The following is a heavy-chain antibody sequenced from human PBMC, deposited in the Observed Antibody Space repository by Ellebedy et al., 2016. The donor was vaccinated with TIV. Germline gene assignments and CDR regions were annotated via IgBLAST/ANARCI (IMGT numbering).Heavy chain of an antibody. CDR2: NSAYNGNT. V-gene: IGHV1-18*01. CDR3: ARDPITMVRGVFDP. Sequence: APVKVSCXASGYTFTSYGISWVRQAPGQGLEWMGWNSAYNGNTNYAQKLQGRVTMTTDTSTSTAYMELRSLRSDDTAVYYCARDPITMVRGVFDPWGQGTLVTVSS. J-gene: IGHJ5*02. CDR1: GYTFTSYG. D-gene: IGHD3-10*01.